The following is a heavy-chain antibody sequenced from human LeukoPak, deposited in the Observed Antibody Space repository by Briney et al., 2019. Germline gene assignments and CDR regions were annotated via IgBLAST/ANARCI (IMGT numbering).Heavy chain of an antibody. CDR1: GFTFSSYS. CDR2: ISSSSSYI. J-gene: IGHJ4*02. V-gene: IGHV3-21*01. D-gene: IGHD3-10*01. Sequence: GGSLRLSCAASGFTFSSYSMNWVRQAPGKGLEWVSSISSSSSYIYYADSVKGRFTISRDNANNSLYLQMNSLRAEDTAVYYCARSMVRGVIITTAPDYWGQGTLVTVSS. CDR3: ARSMVRGVIITTAPDY.